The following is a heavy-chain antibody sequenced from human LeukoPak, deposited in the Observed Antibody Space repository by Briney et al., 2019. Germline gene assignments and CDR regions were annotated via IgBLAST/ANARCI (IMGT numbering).Heavy chain of an antibody. CDR3: AKNLERRGYYYMDV. CDR1: GFTFSSYS. D-gene: IGHD1-1*01. CDR2: IRYDGSNK. J-gene: IGHJ6*03. V-gene: IGHV3-30*02. Sequence: PGGSLRLSCAASGFTFSSYSMNWVRQAPGKGLEWVAFIRYDGSNKYYADSVKGRFTITRDNSKNTLYLQMNSLRAEDTAVYYCAKNLERRGYYYMDVWGKGTTVTISS.